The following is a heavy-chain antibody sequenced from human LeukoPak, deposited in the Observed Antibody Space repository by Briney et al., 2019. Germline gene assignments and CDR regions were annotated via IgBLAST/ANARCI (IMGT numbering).Heavy chain of an antibody. CDR3: ATDHSTMVRGVSLRYGMDV. Sequence: ASVKVSCKVSGYTLTELSMHWVRQAPGKGLEWMGGFDPEDGETIYAQKFQGRVTMTEDTSTDTAYMELSSLRSEDTAVYHCATDHSTMVRGVSLRYGMDVWGQGTTVTVSS. V-gene: IGHV1-24*01. D-gene: IGHD3-10*01. J-gene: IGHJ6*02. CDR2: FDPEDGET. CDR1: GYTLTELS.